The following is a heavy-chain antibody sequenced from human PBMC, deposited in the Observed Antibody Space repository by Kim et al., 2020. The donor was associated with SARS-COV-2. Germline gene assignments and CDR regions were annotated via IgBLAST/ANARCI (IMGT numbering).Heavy chain of an antibody. CDR3: ARGKSSSLPNYFDY. D-gene: IGHD6-13*01. Sequence: GGSLRLSCAASGFTFSSYAMHWVRQAPGKGLEYVSAISSNGGSTYYANSVKGRFTISRDNSKNTLYLQMGSLRAEDMAVYYCARGKSSSLPNYFDYWGQGTLVTVSS. V-gene: IGHV3-64*01. J-gene: IGHJ4*02. CDR1: GFTFSSYA. CDR2: ISSNGGST.